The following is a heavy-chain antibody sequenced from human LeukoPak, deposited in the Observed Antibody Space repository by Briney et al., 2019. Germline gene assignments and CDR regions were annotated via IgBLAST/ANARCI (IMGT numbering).Heavy chain of an antibody. Sequence: SETLSLTCAVSGGSIRSTSYYWGWIRQPPGKGLEWIGSIHHSGRTYYNPSLKSRVTISVDTSKNQFSLKLSSVTAADTAVYYCARDHLANLASRLFDPWGQGTLVTVSS. CDR3: ARDHLANLASRLFDP. CDR2: IHHSGRT. CDR1: GGSIRSTSYY. V-gene: IGHV4-39*07. J-gene: IGHJ5*02. D-gene: IGHD3-3*01.